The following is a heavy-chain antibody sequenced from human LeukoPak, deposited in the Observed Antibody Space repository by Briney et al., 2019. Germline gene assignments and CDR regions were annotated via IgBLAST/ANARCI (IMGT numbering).Heavy chain of an antibody. Sequence: LETLSVTCTVSGGSISSYYWSWIRQPPGKGLEWIGYIYYSGSTNYNPSLKSRVTISVDTSKNQFSLKLSSVTAADTAVYYRASISGSGSYYHFDYWGQGTLVTVSS. V-gene: IGHV4-59*01. CDR2: IYYSGST. J-gene: IGHJ4*02. CDR3: ASISGSGSYYHFDY. CDR1: GGSISSYY. D-gene: IGHD3-10*01.